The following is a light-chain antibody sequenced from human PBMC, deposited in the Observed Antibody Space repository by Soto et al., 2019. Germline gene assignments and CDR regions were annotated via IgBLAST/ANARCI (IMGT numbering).Light chain of an antibody. CDR1: KSDIGVYDF. CDR3: KSYAGNNTYV. J-gene: IGLJ1*01. CDR2: EVV. Sequence: LTQPPSASGSPGQSVTISCTGTKSDIGVYDFVSWYQHHPGKAPRLIIYEVVQRPSGVPDRFSGSKSGNTASLTVSGLQAADEADYFCKSYAGNNTYVFGSGTKGTVL. V-gene: IGLV2-8*01.